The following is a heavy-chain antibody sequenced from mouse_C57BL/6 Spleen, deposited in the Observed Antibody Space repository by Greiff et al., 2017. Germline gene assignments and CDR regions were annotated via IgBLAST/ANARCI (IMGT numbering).Heavy chain of an antibody. J-gene: IGHJ4*01. CDR3: AREGDYGVYAMDY. Sequence: VQLQQSGAELVKPGASVKLSCTASGFNIKDYYMHWVKQRTEQGLEWIGRIDPEDGETKYAPQFQGKATITADTSSNTAYLQLSSLTSEDTAVYYCAREGDYGVYAMDYWGQGTSVTVSS. V-gene: IGHV14-2*01. D-gene: IGHD2-4*01. CDR1: GFNIKDYY. CDR2: IDPEDGET.